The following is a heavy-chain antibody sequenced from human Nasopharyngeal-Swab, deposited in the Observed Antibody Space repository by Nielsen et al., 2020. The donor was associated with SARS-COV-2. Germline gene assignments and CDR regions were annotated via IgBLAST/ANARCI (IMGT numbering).Heavy chain of an antibody. CDR1: GFPLSSYA. CDR2: TSCSGGST. CDR3: EKVDRLLPMGYFDY. J-gene: IGHJ4*03. Sequence: GESLKISFAAPGFPLSSYAMSWVPQAPGKGLEWVSATSCSGGSTYYAHSVKGRFTISRDNSKNTLDLQMNSLRPEDKAVYYCEKVDRLLPMGYFDYWGQGTLVTVSS. D-gene: IGHD2-21*02. V-gene: IGHV3-23*01.